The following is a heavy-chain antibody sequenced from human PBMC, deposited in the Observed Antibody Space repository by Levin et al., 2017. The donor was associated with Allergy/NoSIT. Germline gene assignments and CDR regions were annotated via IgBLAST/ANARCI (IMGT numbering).Heavy chain of an antibody. CDR2: IWYDGSNK. J-gene: IGHJ4*02. CDR1: GFTFSSYG. Sequence: GESLKISCAASGFTFSSYGMHWVRQAPGKGLEWVAVIWYDGSNKYYADSVKGRFTISRDNSKNTLYLQMNSLRAEDTAVYYCARGLLGELSFFDYWGQGTLVTVSS. CDR3: ARGLLGELSFFDY. D-gene: IGHD3-16*02. V-gene: IGHV3-33*01.